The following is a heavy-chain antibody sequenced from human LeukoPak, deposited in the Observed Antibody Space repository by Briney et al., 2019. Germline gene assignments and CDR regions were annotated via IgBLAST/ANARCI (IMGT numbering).Heavy chain of an antibody. Sequence: PGGSLRLSCAASGFTFSGYGVHWVRQAPGKGLEWVAVIWYDGSNKYYADSVKGRFTISRDNSKNTLYLQMNSLRAEDTAVYYCARVMTTVTNYYYYGMDVWGQGTTVTVSS. CDR1: GFTFSGYG. V-gene: IGHV3-33*01. CDR3: ARVMTTVTNYYYYGMDV. D-gene: IGHD4-17*01. CDR2: IWYDGSNK. J-gene: IGHJ6*02.